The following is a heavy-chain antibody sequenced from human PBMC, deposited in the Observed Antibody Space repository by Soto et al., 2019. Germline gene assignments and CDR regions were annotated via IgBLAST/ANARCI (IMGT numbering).Heavy chain of an antibody. CDR1: GFTFSTYA. CDR2: VSSGGGT. CDR3: AKRRGAGGHFDY. J-gene: IGHJ4*02. D-gene: IGHD2-15*01. V-gene: IGHV3-23*01. Sequence: EVELLESGGGLVQPEGSLRLSCAASGFTFSTYAMGWVRQAPGKGLEWVSVVSSGGGTHYADSVKGRFIVSRDNSKNTLSLQINSLRADDTAVYYCAKRRGAGGHFDYWGQGALVTVSS.